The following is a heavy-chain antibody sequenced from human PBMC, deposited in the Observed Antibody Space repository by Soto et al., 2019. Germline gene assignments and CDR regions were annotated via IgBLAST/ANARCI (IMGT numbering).Heavy chain of an antibody. CDR3: AKDSGLDTMVRGPTLRRWQLDV. CDR2: ISGSGGST. CDR1: GFTFSSYA. J-gene: IGHJ6*02. V-gene: IGHV3-23*01. D-gene: IGHD3-10*01. Sequence: GGSLRLSCAASGFTFSSYAMSWVRQAPGKGLEWVSAISGSGGSTYYTDSVKGRFTISRDNSKNTRYLQMNSLRAEDTAVYYGAKDSGLDTMVRGPTLRRWQLDVWGQGTTVTVSS.